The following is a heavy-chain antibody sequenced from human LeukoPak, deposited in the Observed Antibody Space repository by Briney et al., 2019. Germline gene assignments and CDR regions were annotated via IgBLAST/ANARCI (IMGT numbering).Heavy chain of an antibody. V-gene: IGHV3-23*02. Sequence: GGSLRLSCAASGFSFSTYEMNWVRQAPGKGLEWVAIISGGGETTYYGDSVKGRFTISRDNSKNTLYLQMNGLRVEDTAVYYCAKIPQVATCTVPNFDFWGQGTLVTVSS. CDR3: AKIPQVATCTVPNFDF. CDR2: ISGGGETT. J-gene: IGHJ4*02. CDR1: GFSFSTYE. D-gene: IGHD2-8*01.